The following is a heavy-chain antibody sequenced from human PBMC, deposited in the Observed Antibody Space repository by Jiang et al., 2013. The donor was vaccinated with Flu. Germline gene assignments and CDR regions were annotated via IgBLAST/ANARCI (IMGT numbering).Heavy chain of an antibody. D-gene: IGHD6-6*01. CDR2: MNPNSGNT. Sequence: GAEVKKPGASVKVSCKASGYTFTSYDINWVRQATGQGLEWMGWMNPNSGNTGYAQKFQGRVTMTRNTSISTAYMELSSLRSEDTAVYYCARVKSSIAARRGPYYFDYWGQGTLVTVSS. CDR3: ARVKSSIAARRGPYYFDY. CDR1: GYTFTSYD. J-gene: IGHJ4*02. V-gene: IGHV1-8*01.